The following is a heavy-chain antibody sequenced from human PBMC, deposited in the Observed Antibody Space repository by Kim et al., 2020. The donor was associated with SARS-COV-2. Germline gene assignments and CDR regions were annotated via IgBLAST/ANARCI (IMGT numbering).Heavy chain of an antibody. J-gene: IGHJ4*02. CDR2: IWYDGSQK. D-gene: IGHD2-15*01. CDR3: ARNSDTLGCVY. V-gene: IGHV3-33*01. Sequence: GGSLRLSCTASGFTFRCYGMHWVRQAPGKGLEWVAVIWYDGSQKYYGDSVKGRFTISRDNSKNTLYLQVNSLRVEDTAVYFCARNSDTLGCVYWGQGTMV. CDR1: GFTFRCYG.